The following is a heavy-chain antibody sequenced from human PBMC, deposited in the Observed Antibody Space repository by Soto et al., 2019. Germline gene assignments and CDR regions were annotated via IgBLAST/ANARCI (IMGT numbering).Heavy chain of an antibody. CDR1: GYTFTSYG. Sequence: QVQLVQSGAEVKKPGASVKVSCKASGYTFTSYGISWVRQAPGQGLEWMGWISAYNGNTNYAQKVQGRVTMTTDTSTSTAYMELRSLRSDDTAVYYCARDQENYDYVWGSYRYCYFDYWGQGTLVTVSS. CDR2: ISAYNGNT. V-gene: IGHV1-18*01. D-gene: IGHD3-16*02. J-gene: IGHJ4*02. CDR3: ARDQENYDYVWGSYRYCYFDY.